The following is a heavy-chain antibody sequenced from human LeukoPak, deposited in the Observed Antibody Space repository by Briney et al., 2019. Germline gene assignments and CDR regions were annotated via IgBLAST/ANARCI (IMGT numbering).Heavy chain of an antibody. CDR1: GFTFSGSA. CDR2: IRSKANSYAT. J-gene: IGHJ4*02. CDR3: TSLADPYYYDSSGYYREFDY. D-gene: IGHD3-22*01. Sequence: GGSLRLSCAASGFTFSGSAMHWVRQASGKGREWVGRIRSKANSYATAYAASVKGRFTISRDDSKNTAYLQMNSLKTEDTAVYYCTSLADPYYYDSSGYYREFDYWGQGTLVTVSS. V-gene: IGHV3-73*01.